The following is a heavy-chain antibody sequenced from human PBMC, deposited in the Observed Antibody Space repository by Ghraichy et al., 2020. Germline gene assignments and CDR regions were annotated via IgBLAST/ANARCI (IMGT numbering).Heavy chain of an antibody. Sequence: GGSLRLSCAASGFTFSSYWMSWVRQAPGKGLEWVANIKQDGSEKYYVDSVKGRFTISRDNAKNSLYLQMNSLRAEDTAVYYCARVGGYCSGGSCYYFFDYWGQGTLVTVSS. CDR3: ARVGGYCSGGSCYYFFDY. CDR2: IKQDGSEK. V-gene: IGHV3-7*03. J-gene: IGHJ4*02. CDR1: GFTFSSYW. D-gene: IGHD2-15*01.